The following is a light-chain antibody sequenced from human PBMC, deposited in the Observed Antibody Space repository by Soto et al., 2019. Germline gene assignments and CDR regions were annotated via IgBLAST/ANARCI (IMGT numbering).Light chain of an antibody. J-gene: IGKJ2*01. CDR3: QQSYRIPYT. CDR1: QTISTY. CDR2: GAS. V-gene: IGKV1-39*01. Sequence: DIQMTQSPSSLSASVGDRVTITCRASQTISTYLHWYQQSPGKAPKLLIHGASTLQGGVPSRFSGSGVGTAFTRTISGLQPDDFATYYCQQSYRIPYTGGQGTKLEIK.